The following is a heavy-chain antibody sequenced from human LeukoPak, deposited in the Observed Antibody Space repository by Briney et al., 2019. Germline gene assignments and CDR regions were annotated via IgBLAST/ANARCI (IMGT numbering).Heavy chain of an antibody. V-gene: IGHV1-69*04. J-gene: IGHJ5*02. CDR3: AIYCSSTSCYSNWFDP. D-gene: IGHD2-2*02. CDR2: IIPILGIA. CDR1: GGTFSSYA. Sequence: PVASVKVSCKASGGTFSSYAISWVRQAPGQGLEWMGRIIPILGIANYAQKFQGRVTITADKSTSTAYMELSSLRSEDTAVYYCAIYCSSTSCYSNWFDPWGQGTLVTVSS.